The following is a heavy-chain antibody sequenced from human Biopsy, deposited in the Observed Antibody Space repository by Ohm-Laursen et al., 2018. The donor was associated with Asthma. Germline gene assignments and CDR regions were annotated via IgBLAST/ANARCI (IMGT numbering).Heavy chain of an antibody. Sequence: SLSLSCTASGFAVTRDHMFWVRQAPGKGLEWVSVIYSGETSHTADSVTGRFTITRDYSKNTLYLQMHTVRAEDTAGYYCARGDSSNWSHYYFDYWGQGTLATVSS. J-gene: IGHJ4*02. CDR2: IYSGETS. CDR3: ARGDSSNWSHYYFDY. V-gene: IGHV3-53*01. D-gene: IGHD3-22*01. CDR1: GFAVTRDH.